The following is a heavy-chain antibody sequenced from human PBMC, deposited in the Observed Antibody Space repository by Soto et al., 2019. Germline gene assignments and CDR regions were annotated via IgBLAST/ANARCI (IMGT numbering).Heavy chain of an antibody. CDR2: INQSGSN. CDR3: ARGAGSGIFSYLKSLHWFDP. Sequence: QVQLQQWGAGLLKPSETLSLTCAVYGGSFSGYYWSWIRQPPGKGLEWIGEINQSGSNNYNPALKSRVTISVDTAKNQFSLKLSSVTAADTAVYYCARGAGSGIFSYLKSLHWFDPWGQGTLVTVSS. J-gene: IGHJ5*02. CDR1: GGSFSGYY. D-gene: IGHD3-10*01. V-gene: IGHV4-34*01.